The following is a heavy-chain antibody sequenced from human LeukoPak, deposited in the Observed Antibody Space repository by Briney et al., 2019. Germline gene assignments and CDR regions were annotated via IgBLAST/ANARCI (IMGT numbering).Heavy chain of an antibody. J-gene: IGHJ4*02. D-gene: IGHD4/OR15-4a*01. Sequence: PGGSLRLSCAASGFTFSTYAMTWVRQAPGKGLEWVSSITGSGDGTSAADSVTGRFSISRDNSKSTLYLQMNSVRVEDTAVYYCAKAGLVRGGALDSWGQGTLVTVSS. CDR2: ITGSGDGT. CDR1: GFTFSTYA. CDR3: AKAGLVRGGALDS. V-gene: IGHV3-23*01.